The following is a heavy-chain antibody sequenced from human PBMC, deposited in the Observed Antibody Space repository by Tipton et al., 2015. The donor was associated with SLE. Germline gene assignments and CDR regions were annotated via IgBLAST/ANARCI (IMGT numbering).Heavy chain of an antibody. D-gene: IGHD3-22*01. Sequence: TLSLTCTVSGYSIRSGYYWGWIRQPPGKGLEWIGSIYHSGTTYYNPSLKSRVTISVDTSKNQFSLKLSSVTAADTAVYYCARDDSSAVDPWGQGTLVTVSS. CDR1: GYSIRSGYY. CDR2: IYHSGTT. CDR3: ARDDSSAVDP. V-gene: IGHV4-38-2*02. J-gene: IGHJ5*02.